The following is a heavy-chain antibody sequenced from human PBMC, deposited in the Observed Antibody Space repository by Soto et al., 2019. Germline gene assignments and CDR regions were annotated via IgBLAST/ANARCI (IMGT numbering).Heavy chain of an antibody. CDR2: INAGNGNT. Sequence: ASVKVSCKASGYTFTSYGMHWVRQAPGQRLEWMGWINAGNGNTKYSQKFQGRVTITRDTSASTAYMELSSLRSEDTAVYYCARAVAVAADFDYWGQGTLVTVS. V-gene: IGHV1-3*01. CDR1: GYTFTSYG. D-gene: IGHD6-19*01. CDR3: ARAVAVAADFDY. J-gene: IGHJ4*02.